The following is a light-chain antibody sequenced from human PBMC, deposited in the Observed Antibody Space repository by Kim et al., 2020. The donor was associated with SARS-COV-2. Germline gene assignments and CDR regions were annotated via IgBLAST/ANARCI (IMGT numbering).Light chain of an antibody. CDR3: NSRDSSGNHRWV. CDR1: SLRSYY. V-gene: IGLV3-19*01. CDR2: GKN. J-gene: IGLJ3*02. Sequence: LGQTVMVTCQGDSLRSYYASWYQQQPGQATVLVIYGKNNRPSGIPDRFSGSSSGNTASLTITGAQAEDEADYYCNSRDSSGNHRWVFGGGTQLTVL.